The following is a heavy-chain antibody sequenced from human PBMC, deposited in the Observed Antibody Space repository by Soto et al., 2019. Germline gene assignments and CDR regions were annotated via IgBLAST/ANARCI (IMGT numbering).Heavy chain of an antibody. CDR2: INPKTAAT. Sequence: QVQLVQSGAEVKKSGASVKVSCKASGYSFSDYFIQWVRQAPGQGLEWVAWINPKTAATNYAKKFQGRVSLTWDTSFSTAYMELNRLRPDDTAVYYCARSKWGLDYYNGMDVWGQGTTVIVSS. CDR3: ARSKWGLDYYNGMDV. D-gene: IGHD1-26*01. CDR1: GYSFSDYF. V-gene: IGHV1-2*02. J-gene: IGHJ6*02.